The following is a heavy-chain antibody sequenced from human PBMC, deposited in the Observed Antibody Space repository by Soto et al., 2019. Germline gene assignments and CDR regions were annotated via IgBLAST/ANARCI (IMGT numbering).Heavy chain of an antibody. CDR3: ARLRWYALDI. CDR2: INSDGSST. J-gene: IGHJ3*02. CDR1: GLTFSGYW. V-gene: IGHV3-74*01. Sequence: EVQLVESGGDLVQPGGSLSLSCTASGLTFSGYWMHWVRQAPGKGLLGVSRINSDGSSTSYADSVNGRFTISRDDAKNTLYMQMSSLCAEDTAVYDWARLRWYALDIRGQGTMVTVSS. D-gene: IGHD6-13*01.